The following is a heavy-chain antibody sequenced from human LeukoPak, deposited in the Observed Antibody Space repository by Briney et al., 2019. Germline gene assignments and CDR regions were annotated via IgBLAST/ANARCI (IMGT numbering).Heavy chain of an antibody. Sequence: ASVKVSCKASGYTFTGYYMHWVRQAPGQGLEWMGWINPNSGGTNYAQKFQGRVTMTRDTSISTAYMELSRLRSDDTAVYYCARSIEGSYYDFWSGYFDWGQGTLVTVSS. J-gene: IGHJ4*02. CDR3: ARSIEGSYYDFWSGYFD. CDR2: INPNSGGT. CDR1: GYTFTGYY. V-gene: IGHV1-2*02. D-gene: IGHD3-3*01.